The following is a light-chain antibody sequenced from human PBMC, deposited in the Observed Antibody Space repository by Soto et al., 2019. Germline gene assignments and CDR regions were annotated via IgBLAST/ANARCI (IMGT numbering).Light chain of an antibody. CDR1: QSISSW. CDR2: KAS. V-gene: IGKV1-5*03. Sequence: DIHMTHSPSTLSASVGDRVTITFRASQSISSWLAWYQQKPGKAPKLLIYKASSLESGVPSRFSGSGSGTEFTLTISSLQPDDFATYYCQQYNSYPWTFGQGTKVDIK. CDR3: QQYNSYPWT. J-gene: IGKJ1*01.